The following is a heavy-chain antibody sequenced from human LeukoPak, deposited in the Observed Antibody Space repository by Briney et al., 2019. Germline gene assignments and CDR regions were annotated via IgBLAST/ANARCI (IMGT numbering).Heavy chain of an antibody. D-gene: IGHD3-16*01. J-gene: IGHJ3*02. V-gene: IGHV1-2*04. CDR3: AREGGDYGTWAFDI. Sequence: GASVKVSCKASGYTFTGYYMHWVRQAPGQGLEWMGWINPNSGGTNYAQKFQGWVTMTRDTSISTAYMELSRLRSDDTAVYYCAREGGDYGTWAFDIWGQGTMVTVSS. CDR2: INPNSGGT. CDR1: GYTFTGYY.